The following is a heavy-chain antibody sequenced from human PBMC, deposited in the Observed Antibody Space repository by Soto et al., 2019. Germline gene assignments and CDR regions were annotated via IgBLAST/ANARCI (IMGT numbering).Heavy chain of an antibody. Sequence: QVQLVQSGAEVRKPGASVKVSCKASGYPYTNSYMHWVRQAPGQGLEWMGWIHPNTGGTNYAQKFQGRVTMTRDTSVSTVYMELNRLTSDDTAIYFCASDFRTRGWFRQAGNFAMEVWGPGTTVTVS. CDR1: GYPYTNSY. D-gene: IGHD6-19*01. J-gene: IGHJ6*02. CDR3: ASDFRTRGWFRQAGNFAMEV. CDR2: IHPNTGGT. V-gene: IGHV1-2*02.